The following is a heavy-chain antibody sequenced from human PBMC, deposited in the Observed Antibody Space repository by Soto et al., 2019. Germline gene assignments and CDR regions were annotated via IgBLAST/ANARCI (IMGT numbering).Heavy chain of an antibody. CDR1: GGSISSSSYY. CDR3: ARHEDRMSVNWFDP. CDR2: IYYSGST. D-gene: IGHD2-8*01. Sequence: PSETLSLTCTVSGGSISSSSYYWGWIRQPPGKGLEWIGSIYYSGSTYYNPSLKSRVTISVDTSKNQFSLKLSSVTAADTAVYYCARHEDRMSVNWFDPWGQGTLVTVSS. V-gene: IGHV4-39*01. J-gene: IGHJ5*02.